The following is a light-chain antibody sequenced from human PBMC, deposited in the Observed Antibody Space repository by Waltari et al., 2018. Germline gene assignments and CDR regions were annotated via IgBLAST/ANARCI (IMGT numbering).Light chain of an antibody. Sequence: QSALTQPASVSGSPGQSITISCTGTSSDVGGYNYVSWYQQHPGKAPKLRIYDVSKRPSGVSKRFSADKSGNTASLTISGLQAEDEAEYYCCSYAGTSTVVFGGGTKLTVL. V-gene: IGLV2-23*02. J-gene: IGLJ2*01. CDR1: SSDVGGYNY. CDR2: DVS. CDR3: CSYAGTSTVV.